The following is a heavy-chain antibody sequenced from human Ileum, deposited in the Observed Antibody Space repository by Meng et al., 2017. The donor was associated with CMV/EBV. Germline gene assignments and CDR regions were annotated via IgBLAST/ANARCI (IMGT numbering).Heavy chain of an antibody. J-gene: IGHJ5*02. Sequence: ASGFTFSDCAMTWVRQAPGKRLEWVAAITTSGGGRYYAASVKSRFTISRDNSQSMVYLQMNNLGVDDTAVYYCAKSTPDHFDYDFGARGQGILVTVSS. D-gene: IGHD4-17*01. CDR2: ITTSGGGR. CDR3: AKSTPDHFDYDFGA. V-gene: IGHV3-23*01. CDR1: GFTFSDCA.